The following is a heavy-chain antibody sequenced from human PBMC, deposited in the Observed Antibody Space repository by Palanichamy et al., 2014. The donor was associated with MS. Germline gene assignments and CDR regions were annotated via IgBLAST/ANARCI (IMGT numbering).Heavy chain of an antibody. Sequence: QVQLVQSGAEVKEPGASVRVSCKASGYTFSSYGISWARQAPGQGLEWMGWISTYNGNTKYAQKFQDRVTMTTDTSTTTAHMDSRSLRSDDSAVYFCARDIGPVPGDYYYGLDVWGQGTTVTVSS. CDR2: ISTYNGNT. J-gene: IGHJ6*02. CDR1: GYTFSSYG. CDR3: ARDIGPVPGDYYYGLDV. V-gene: IGHV1-18*04. D-gene: IGHD3-10*01.